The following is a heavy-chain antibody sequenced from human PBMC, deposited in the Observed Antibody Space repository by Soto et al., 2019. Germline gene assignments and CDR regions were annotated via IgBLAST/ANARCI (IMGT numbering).Heavy chain of an antibody. Sequence: GSGPTLVNPTQTLTRTCTFSGFSLGTRGVGWGWIGQPPGRAREWLARSYWDDDKRYSPALKSRLTITKDTSKNQVVLTMTNMDPVDTATYYCALAPPHYGGNRPTSYYFDYWGQGTLVTVSS. D-gene: IGHD4-17*01. CDR1: GFSLGTRGVG. CDR3: ALAPPHYGGNRPTSYYFDY. CDR2: SYWDDDK. J-gene: IGHJ4*02. V-gene: IGHV2-5*02.